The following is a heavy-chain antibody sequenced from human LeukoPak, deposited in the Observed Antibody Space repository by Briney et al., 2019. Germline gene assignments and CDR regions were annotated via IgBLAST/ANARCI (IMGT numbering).Heavy chain of an antibody. V-gene: IGHV3-53*01. CDR3: ASDLVY. J-gene: IGHJ4*02. CDR2: IYGVDGT. D-gene: IGHD2-8*02. Sequence: GGSLRLSCAASGVNVSSHYMNWVRRAPGKGLEWVSVIYGVDGTSCADSVKGRFTISRDNSKNTVYLQMNSLRAEDTAVYYCASDLVYWGQGTLVTVSS. CDR1: GVNVSSHY.